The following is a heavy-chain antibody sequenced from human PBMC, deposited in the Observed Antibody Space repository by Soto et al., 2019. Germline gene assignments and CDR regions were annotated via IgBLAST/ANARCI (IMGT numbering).Heavy chain of an antibody. Sequence: SETLSITCSVSGDYIHVGGYYWTWIRQRPGKGLEWMGYIYYTGKTYYNPSLESRLTMSVDRSKNQFSLRLTSVTAADTAVYFCGRDLTSNANCIDPWGQGTLVTSPQ. CDR3: GRDLTSNANCIDP. CDR2: IYYTGKT. CDR1: GDYIHVGGYY. D-gene: IGHD2-2*01. J-gene: IGHJ5*02. V-gene: IGHV4-30-4*01.